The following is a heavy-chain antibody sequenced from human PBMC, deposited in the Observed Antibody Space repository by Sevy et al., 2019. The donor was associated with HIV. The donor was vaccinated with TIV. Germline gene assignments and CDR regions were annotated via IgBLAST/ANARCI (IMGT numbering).Heavy chain of an antibody. J-gene: IGHJ4*02. CDR1: ESIVTNAW. V-gene: IGHV3-15*01. Sequence: GGSLRLSCAASESIVTNAWMSWVRQAPGKGLEWVGRIKSDGGTADYASHLKRRFTISRDASENMLYLQMHSLKSEDTAVYYCTTYYDSTGYYLYLDFDYWGQGTQVTVSS. D-gene: IGHD3-22*01. CDR3: TTYYDSTGYYLYLDFDY. CDR2: IKSDGGTA.